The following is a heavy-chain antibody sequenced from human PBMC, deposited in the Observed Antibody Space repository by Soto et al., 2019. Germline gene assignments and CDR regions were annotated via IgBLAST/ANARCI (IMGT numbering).Heavy chain of an antibody. CDR3: TGVHPYHYAMDV. Sequence: EGQLVESGGGLVQPGRSLRLSCAASVFTYDDYTMHWVRQAPGKGLEWVSGISWNSGRIDYADSVEGRFTISRDNARNSLYLQMNSLRHADTALYYCTGVHPYHYAMDVWGQGTTVTVSS. J-gene: IGHJ6*02. V-gene: IGHV3-9*01. CDR1: VFTYDDYT. CDR2: ISWNSGRI.